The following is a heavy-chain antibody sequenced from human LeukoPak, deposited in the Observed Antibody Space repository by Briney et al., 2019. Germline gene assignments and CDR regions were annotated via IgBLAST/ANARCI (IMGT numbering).Heavy chain of an antibody. Sequence: ASVKVSCKASGHTFTSYGISWVRQAPGQGLEWMGWISAYNGNTNYAQKLQGRVTMTTDTSTSTAYMELRSLRSDDTAVYYCAREPQTYYDFWSGYSTGSWFDPWGQGTLATVSS. D-gene: IGHD3-3*01. J-gene: IGHJ5*02. CDR2: ISAYNGNT. CDR3: AREPQTYYDFWSGYSTGSWFDP. V-gene: IGHV1-18*01. CDR1: GHTFTSYG.